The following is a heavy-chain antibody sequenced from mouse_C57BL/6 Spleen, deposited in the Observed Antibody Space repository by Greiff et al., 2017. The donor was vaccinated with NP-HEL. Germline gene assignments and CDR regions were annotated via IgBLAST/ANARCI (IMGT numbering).Heavy chain of an antibody. D-gene: IGHD1-1*01. CDR2: ISYDGSN. CDR1: GYSITSGYY. V-gene: IGHV3-6*01. Sequence: EVQLQQSGPGLVKPSQSLSLTCSVTGYSITSGYYWNWIRQFPGNKLEWMGYISYDGSNNYNPSLKNRISITRDTSKNQFFLKLNSVTTEDTATYYCASDYGSFAYWGQGTLVTVSA. J-gene: IGHJ3*01. CDR3: ASDYGSFAY.